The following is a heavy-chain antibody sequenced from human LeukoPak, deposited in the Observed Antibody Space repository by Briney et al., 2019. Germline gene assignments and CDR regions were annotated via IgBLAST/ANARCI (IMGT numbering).Heavy chain of an antibody. CDR1: GFTFSSYS. CDR3: AKRRGLYKDY. J-gene: IGHJ4*02. V-gene: IGHV3-23*01. Sequence: PGGSLRLSCATSGFTFSSYSMSWVRQAPGKGLEWVAAISGSGGSTYYADSVKGRFTISRDNAKNTLYLQINSLRAEDTAVYYCAKRRGLYKDYWGQGALVTVSS. CDR2: ISGSGGST. D-gene: IGHD3-10*01.